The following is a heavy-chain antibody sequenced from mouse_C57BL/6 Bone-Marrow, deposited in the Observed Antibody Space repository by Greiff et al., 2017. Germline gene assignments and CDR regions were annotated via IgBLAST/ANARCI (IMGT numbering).Heavy chain of an antibody. V-gene: IGHV1-82*01. CDR2: IYPGDGDT. CDR3: ARARNPYAMDY. CDR1: GYAFSSSW. J-gene: IGHJ4*01. Sequence: VQLQQSGPELVKPGASVKISCKASGYAFSSSWMNWVKQRPGKGLEWIGRIYPGDGDTNYNGKFKGKATLTADKSSSTAYMQLRSLPSEDSAVYFCARARNPYAMDYWGQGTSVTVPS. D-gene: IGHD6-1*01.